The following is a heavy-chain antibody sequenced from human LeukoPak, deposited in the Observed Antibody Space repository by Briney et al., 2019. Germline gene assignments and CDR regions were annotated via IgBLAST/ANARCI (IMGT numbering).Heavy chain of an antibody. CDR2: IYYSGST. D-gene: IGHD6-13*01. CDR3: ARQNGSSRRYSSSWYANY. CDR1: GYSISSGYC. V-gene: IGHV4-38-2*01. J-gene: IGHJ4*02. Sequence: SETLSLTCAVSGYSISSGYCWGWIRQPPGKGLEWIGSIYYSGSTYYNPSLKSRVTISVDTSKNQFSLKLSSVTAADTAVYYCARQNGSSRRYSSSWYANYWGQGTLVTVSS.